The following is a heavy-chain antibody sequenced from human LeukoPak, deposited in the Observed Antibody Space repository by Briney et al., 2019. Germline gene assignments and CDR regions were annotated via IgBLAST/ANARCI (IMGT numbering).Heavy chain of an antibody. CDR2: ISYDGSNK. D-gene: IGHD3-3*01. CDR3: AKSLGGYYGYYYMDV. J-gene: IGHJ6*03. CDR1: GFTFCSYG. V-gene: IGHV3-30*18. Sequence: GGCLRLSCAASGFTFCSYGVRWVSQTPGEGLECVAVISYDGSNKYYADSLKGRFTISRDKSKNTLYLQMNSLRAEDTAVYYCAKSLGGYYGYYYMDVWGKGTTVTVSS.